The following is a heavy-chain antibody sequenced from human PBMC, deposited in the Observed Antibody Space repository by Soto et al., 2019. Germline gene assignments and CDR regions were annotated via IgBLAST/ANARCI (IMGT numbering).Heavy chain of an antibody. Sequence: EVQLVESGGGLVQPEGSLRLSCAASGFTFSDHYMDWVRQAPGKGLEWVGRIKNKANSYTTEYAAHVKGRFIISRDDSKNSVFLHRNRLKTDDTAVYDCTRVRLCSSRSSDYWGPGILVTV. J-gene: IGHJ4*02. D-gene: IGHD6-19*01. V-gene: IGHV3-72*01. CDR3: TRVRLCSSRSSDY. CDR2: IKNKANSYTT. CDR1: GFTFSDHY.